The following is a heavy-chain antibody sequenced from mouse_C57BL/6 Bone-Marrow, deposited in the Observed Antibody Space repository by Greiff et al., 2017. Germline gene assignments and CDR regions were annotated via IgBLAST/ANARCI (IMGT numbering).Heavy chain of an antibody. Sequence: VHLVESGAELVRPGASVKLSCKASGYTFTDYYINWVKQRPGQGLEWIARIYPGSGNTYYNEKFKGKATLTAEKSSSTAYMQLSSLTSEDSAVXFCARWDGYHAMDYWGQGTSGTVSS. D-gene: IGHD2-3*01. CDR1: GYTFTDYY. V-gene: IGHV1-76*01. CDR3: ARWDGYHAMDY. CDR2: IYPGSGNT. J-gene: IGHJ4*01.